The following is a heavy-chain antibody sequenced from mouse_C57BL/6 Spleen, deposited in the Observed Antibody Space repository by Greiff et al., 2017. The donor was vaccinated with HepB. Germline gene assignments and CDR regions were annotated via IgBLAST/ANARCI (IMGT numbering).Heavy chain of an antibody. D-gene: IGHD2-12*01. CDR3: ARRGYDDVRYAMDY. CDR2: ISSGGSYT. CDR1: GFTFSSYG. J-gene: IGHJ4*01. V-gene: IGHV5-6*01. Sequence: EVQGVESGGDLVKPGGSLKLSCAASGFTFSSYGMSWVRQTPDKRLEWVATISSGGSYTYYPDSVKGRFTISRDNAKNTLYLQMSSLKSEDTAMYYCARRGYDDVRYAMDYWGQGTSVTVSS.